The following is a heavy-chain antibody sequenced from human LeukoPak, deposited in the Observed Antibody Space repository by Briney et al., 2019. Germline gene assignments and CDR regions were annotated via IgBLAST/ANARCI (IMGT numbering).Heavy chain of an antibody. Sequence: SETLSLTCTVSGGSISSYYWSWIRQPPGKGLEWIGYIYYSGSTNYNPSLKSRVTISVDTSKNQFSLKLSSVTAADTAVYYCARGSMIVVVITDWGQGTLVTVSS. CDR1: GGSISSYY. CDR2: IYYSGST. CDR3: ARGSMIVVVITD. J-gene: IGHJ4*02. D-gene: IGHD3-22*01. V-gene: IGHV4-59*12.